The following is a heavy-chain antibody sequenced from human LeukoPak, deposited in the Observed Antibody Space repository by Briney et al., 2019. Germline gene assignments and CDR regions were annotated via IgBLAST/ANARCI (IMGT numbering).Heavy chain of an antibody. J-gene: IGHJ6*02. D-gene: IGHD1-20*01. Sequence: SETLSLTCTVSGGSISSYYWSWIRQPPGKGLEWIGYIYYSGSTNYNPSLKSRVTISVDTSKNQFSLKLSSVTAADTAVYYCARDNWNDVHHYYGMDVWGQGTTVTVSS. V-gene: IGHV4-59*01. CDR1: GGSISSYY. CDR3: ARDNWNDVHHYYGMDV. CDR2: IYYSGST.